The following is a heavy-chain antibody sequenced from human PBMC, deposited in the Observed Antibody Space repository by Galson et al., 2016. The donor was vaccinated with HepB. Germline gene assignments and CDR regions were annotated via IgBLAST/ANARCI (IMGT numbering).Heavy chain of an antibody. V-gene: IGHV3-30*18. CDR2: ISYDGHNK. CDR3: AKARSRYGSDCIDY. Sequence: SLRLSFAASGFGFSSYGMHWVRQAPGKGLEWLAVISYDGHNKYYGDSVKGRFTISRDNSNNTLYLQVTSLRAEDTAVYYCAKARSRYGSDCIDYWGQGALVTVSS. J-gene: IGHJ4*02. D-gene: IGHD6-19*01. CDR1: GFGFSSYG.